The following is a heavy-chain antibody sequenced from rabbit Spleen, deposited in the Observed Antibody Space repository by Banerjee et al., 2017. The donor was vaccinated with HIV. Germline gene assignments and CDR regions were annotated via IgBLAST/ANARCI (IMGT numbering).Heavy chain of an antibody. D-gene: IGHD8-1*01. CDR1: RFSYSSNYY. CDR2: IGESSGST. V-gene: IGHV1S45*01. Sequence: QEQLVESGGGLVKPGASLTLPCKASRFSYSSNYYMCWVRQAPGKGLEWIACIGESSGSTYYASWAKGRFTISKTSSTTVTLQMTSLTVADTATYFCARDTGSSFSSYGMDLWGQGTLVTVS. J-gene: IGHJ6*01. CDR3: ARDTGSSFSSYGMDL.